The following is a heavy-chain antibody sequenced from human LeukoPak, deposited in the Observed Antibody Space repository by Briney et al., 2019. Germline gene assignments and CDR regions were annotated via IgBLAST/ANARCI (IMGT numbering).Heavy chain of an antibody. CDR2: INPNSGGT. J-gene: IGHJ4*02. V-gene: IGHV1-2*02. D-gene: IGHD3-22*01. CDR3: ACRGYYYDSSGYYFDY. CDR1: GDTFTGYY. Sequence: GASVKVSCKPSGDTFTGYYVHWVRQAPGQGLEWMGWINPNSGGTNYAQKFQGRVTMTRDTSISTAYMELSRLRSDDTAVYYCACRGYYYDSSGYYFDYWGQGTLVTVSS.